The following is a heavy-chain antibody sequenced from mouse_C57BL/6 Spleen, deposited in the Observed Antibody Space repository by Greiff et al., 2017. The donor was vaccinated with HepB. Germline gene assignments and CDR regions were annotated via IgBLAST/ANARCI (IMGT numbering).Heavy chain of an antibody. J-gene: IGHJ4*01. D-gene: IGHD1-1*01. V-gene: IGHV5-17*01. CDR3: ARHCSSPHYYAMDY. CDR2: ISSGSSTI. CDR1: GFTFSDYG. Sequence: EVMLVESGGGLVKPGGSLKLSCAASGFTFSDYGMHWVRQAPEKGLEWVAYISSGSSTIYYADTVKGRFTISRDNAKNTLFLQMTSLRSEDTAMYYCARHCSSPHYYAMDYWGQGTSVTVSS.